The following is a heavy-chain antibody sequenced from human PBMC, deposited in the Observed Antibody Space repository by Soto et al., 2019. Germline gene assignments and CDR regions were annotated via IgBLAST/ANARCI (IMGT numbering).Heavy chain of an antibody. CDR3: ARGKGVYYDILTGPVDY. Sequence: PGGSLRLSCAASGFTFSSYSMNWVRQAPWKGLEWVSSISSSSSYIYYADSVKGRFTISRDNAKNSLYLQMNSLRAEDTAVYYCARGKGVYYDILTGPVDYWGQGTLVTVSS. D-gene: IGHD3-9*01. CDR2: ISSSSSYI. J-gene: IGHJ4*02. V-gene: IGHV3-21*01. CDR1: GFTFSSYS.